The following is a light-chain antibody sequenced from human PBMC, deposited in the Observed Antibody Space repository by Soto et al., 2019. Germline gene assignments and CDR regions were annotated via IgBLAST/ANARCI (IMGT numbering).Light chain of an antibody. V-gene: IGKV3-15*01. CDR3: QRYNNWPLVT. CDR1: QSVSSS. CDR2: SAS. J-gene: IGKJ4*01. Sequence: EIVMTQSPATLSVSPGERATLSCRASQSVSSSLAWYQHKPGQAPRLLIYSASTRATAVPARFSGAGSGTEFTLTISSLQSEDFAVYYCQRYNNWPLVTFGGGTKVDIK.